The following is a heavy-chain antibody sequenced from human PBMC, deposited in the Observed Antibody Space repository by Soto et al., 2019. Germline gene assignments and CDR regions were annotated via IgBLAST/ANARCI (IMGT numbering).Heavy chain of an antibody. CDR3: ARDVFLCDGDRCYGEPLDV. D-gene: IGHD2-21*01. CDR1: GFTFSSDW. Sequence: GGSLRLSCAASGFTFSSDWMSWVRQAPGKELEWVCRIKSKTDGGTTDYAAPVKGRFTISRDDSKNTLYLQMNSLKTEDTAVYYCARDVFLCDGDRCYGEPLDVWGKRTTVTVSS. V-gene: IGHV3-15*01. J-gene: IGHJ6*04. CDR2: IKSKTDGGTT.